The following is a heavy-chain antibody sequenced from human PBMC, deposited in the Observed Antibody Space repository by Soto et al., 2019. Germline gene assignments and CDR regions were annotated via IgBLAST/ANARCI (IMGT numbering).Heavy chain of an antibody. V-gene: IGHV3-21*01. J-gene: IGHJ5*02. CDR1: GFTFSSYS. CDR2: ISSSSSYI. CDR3: ARESTSVTTRRRGWFDP. Sequence: GGSLRLSCAASGFTFSSYSMNWVRQAPGKGLEWVSSISSSSSYIYYADSVKGRFTISRDNAKNSLYLQMNSLRAEDTAVYYRARESTSVTTRRRGWFDPWGQGTLVTVSS. D-gene: IGHD4-17*01.